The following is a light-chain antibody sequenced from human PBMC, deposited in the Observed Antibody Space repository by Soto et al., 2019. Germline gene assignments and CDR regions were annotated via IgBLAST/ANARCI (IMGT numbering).Light chain of an antibody. Sequence: QSALTQPASVSGSPGQSITISCTGTSRDVGGYNYVSWYQQHPGKAPKLMIYAVTNRPSGISNRLSGSKSGNTASLTISGLKDENKTDSYCTSYTSSSTLVFGGGTKLTVL. J-gene: IGLJ2*01. CDR1: SRDVGGYNY. CDR3: TSYTSSSTLV. V-gene: IGLV2-14*01. CDR2: AVT.